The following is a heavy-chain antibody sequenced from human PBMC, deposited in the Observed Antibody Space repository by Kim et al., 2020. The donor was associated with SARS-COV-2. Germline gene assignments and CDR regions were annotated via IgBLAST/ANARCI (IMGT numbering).Heavy chain of an antibody. J-gene: IGHJ5*02. V-gene: IGHV4-61*02. CDR3: ARDLGFYDILTGHRFGWFDP. D-gene: IGHD3-9*01. CDR2: IYTSGST. CDR1: GGSISSGSYY. Sequence: SETLSLTCTVSGGSISSGSYYWSWIRQPAGKGLEWIGRIYTSGSTNYNPSLKSRVTISVDTSKNQFSLKLSSVTAADTAVYYCARDLGFYDILTGHRFGWFDPWGQGTLVTVSS.